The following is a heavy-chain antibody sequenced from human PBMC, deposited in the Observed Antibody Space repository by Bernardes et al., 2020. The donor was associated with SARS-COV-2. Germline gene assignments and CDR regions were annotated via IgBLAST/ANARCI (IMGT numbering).Heavy chain of an antibody. CDR3: ARSAGIDV. CDR2: IKRNGSET. V-gene: IGHV3-7*03. CDR1: GVDFSDYW. J-gene: IGHJ6*02. Sequence: GSLRLSCAGSGVDFSDYWMTWVRQAPGKGLEWVANIKRNGSETYNVYSVKGRFTISRDNAKNLVFLQMNSLRAEDTAVFYCARSAGIDVWGQGTMVTVSS.